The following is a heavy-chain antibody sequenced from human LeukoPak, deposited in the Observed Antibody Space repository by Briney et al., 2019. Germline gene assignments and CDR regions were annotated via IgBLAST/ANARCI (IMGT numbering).Heavy chain of an antibody. D-gene: IGHD3-10*01. J-gene: IGHJ4*02. CDR1: GFTFDDYA. CDR3: AKEYYYGSGSYGGFDY. V-gene: IGHV3-9*01. Sequence: GRSLRLSCAASGFTFDDYAMHWVRQAPGKGLEWVSGISWNSGSIGYADSVKGRFTISRDNAKNSLYLQMNSLRAEDTALYHCAKEYYYGSGSYGGFDYWGQGTLVTVSS. CDR2: ISWNSGSI.